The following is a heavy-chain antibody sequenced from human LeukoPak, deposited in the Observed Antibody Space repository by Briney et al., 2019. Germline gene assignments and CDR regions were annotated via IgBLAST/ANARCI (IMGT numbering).Heavy chain of an antibody. D-gene: IGHD2-15*01. J-gene: IGHJ5*02. CDR1: GFTLSSYG. Sequence: PGGSLRLSCAASGFTLSSYGMSWVRQAPGKGLEWVSAISGSGGSTYYADSVKGRFTISRDNSKNTLYLQMNSLRAEDTAVYYCAKAETYCSGGSCYWFDPWGQGTLVTVSS. V-gene: IGHV3-23*01. CDR3: AKAETYCSGGSCYWFDP. CDR2: ISGSGGST.